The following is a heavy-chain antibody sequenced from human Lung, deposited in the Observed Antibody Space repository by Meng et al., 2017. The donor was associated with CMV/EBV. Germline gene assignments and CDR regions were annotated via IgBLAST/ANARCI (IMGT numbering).Heavy chain of an antibody. J-gene: IGHJ2*01. CDR1: WFSLHTAGLL. CDR3: AHYGDYRFGWYFDL. CDR2: VYWNDDN. Sequence: FFWFSLHTAGLLVAWFRQPPGKAPEWLALVYWNDDNRYSPSLRNRLTITKDTSKNQAVLTMSNMDPVDTATYYCAHYGDYRFGWYFDLWGRGTLVTVSS. V-gene: IGHV2-5*01. D-gene: IGHD4-17*01.